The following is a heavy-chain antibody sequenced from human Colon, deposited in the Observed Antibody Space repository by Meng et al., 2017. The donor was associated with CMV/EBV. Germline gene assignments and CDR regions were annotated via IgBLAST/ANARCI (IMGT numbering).Heavy chain of an antibody. D-gene: IGHD2-2*01. CDR1: GYPFIAYF. Sequence: ASVKVSCKSSGYPFIAYFIHWVRQAPGQGLEWMGWINPHSGDTNYAPRLQGRVTMTRDTSINTTYMELSSLRSDDTAVHYCARTFGLIPAVLQSRTNKWLDPWGQGTLVTVSS. CDR2: INPHSGDT. J-gene: IGHJ5*02. CDR3: ARTFGLIPAVLQSRTNKWLDP. V-gene: IGHV1-2*02.